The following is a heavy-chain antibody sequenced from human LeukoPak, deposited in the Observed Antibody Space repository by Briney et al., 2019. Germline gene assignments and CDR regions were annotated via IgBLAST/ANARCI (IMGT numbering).Heavy chain of an antibody. CDR2: INHSGTT. Sequence: SETLSLTCAVYGASFSDYYCSWIRQPPGKGLEWIGEINHSGTTNYNPSLTSRVTISVDTSKNQFSLKLSSVTAADTAVYYCAKSWDYDILTGLHWFDPWGQGTLVTVSS. V-gene: IGHV4-34*01. D-gene: IGHD3-9*01. CDR1: GASFSDYY. CDR3: AKSWDYDILTGLHWFDP. J-gene: IGHJ5*02.